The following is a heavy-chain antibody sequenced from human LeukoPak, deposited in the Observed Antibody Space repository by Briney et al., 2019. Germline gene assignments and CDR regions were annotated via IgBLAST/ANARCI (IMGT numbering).Heavy chain of an antibody. CDR1: GFTFGRSE. V-gene: IGHV3-48*03. CDR2: ISSLGTKI. D-gene: IGHD4-11*01. J-gene: IGHJ3*02. CDR3: ARERVTTGGDACDI. Sequence: PGGSLRLSCAASGFTFGRSEMNWVPQAPGKGLEWLSYISSLGTKIYYADSVRGRFTMSRDNAKNSLYLQMDSLRAEDTAIYYCARERVTTGGDACDIWGQGTMVTVSS.